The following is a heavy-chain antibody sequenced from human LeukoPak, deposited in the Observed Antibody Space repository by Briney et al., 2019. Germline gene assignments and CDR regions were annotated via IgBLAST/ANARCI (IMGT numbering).Heavy chain of an antibody. V-gene: IGHV1-2*02. CDR3: ARDQPRIAAGYYYYYMDV. Sequence: ASVKVSCKASGYTFTSYAMNWVRQAPGQGLEWMGWINPNSGGTNYAQKFQGRVTMTRDTSISTAYMELSRLRSDDTAVYYCARDQPRIAAGYYYYYMDVWGKGTTVTVSS. J-gene: IGHJ6*03. CDR2: INPNSGGT. D-gene: IGHD6-6*01. CDR1: GYTFTSYA.